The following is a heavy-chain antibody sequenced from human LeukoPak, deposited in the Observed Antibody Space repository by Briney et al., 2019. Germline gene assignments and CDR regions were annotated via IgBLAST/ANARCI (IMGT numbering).Heavy chain of an antibody. J-gene: IGHJ4*02. CDR1: GFAFSTYA. D-gene: IGHD2-2*01. CDR3: GEGTIVVRNTADYDY. CDR2: ITGSGGST. Sequence: GGSLRLSCAASGFAFSTYAMSWVRQAPGKGLEWVSTITGSGGSTYYTDSVKGRFTISRDNSKNTLYLQMNSLRADDTAVYYCGEGTIVVRNTADYDYWGQGTLVTVSS. V-gene: IGHV3-23*01.